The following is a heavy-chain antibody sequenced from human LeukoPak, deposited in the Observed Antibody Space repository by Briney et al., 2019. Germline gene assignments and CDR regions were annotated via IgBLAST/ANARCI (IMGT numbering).Heavy chain of an antibody. D-gene: IGHD3-16*01. CDR2: LYSDGNT. Sequence: GGSLRLSCAASGFTVITNDMTWVRQAPGKGLEWVSVLYSDGNTKYADSVQGRFTISRDNSKNTLYLEMNSLSPDDTAVYYCARGVETLAANTLAYWGPGTLVTVSS. CDR1: GFTVITND. V-gene: IGHV3-53*01. CDR3: ARGVETLAANTLAY. J-gene: IGHJ4*02.